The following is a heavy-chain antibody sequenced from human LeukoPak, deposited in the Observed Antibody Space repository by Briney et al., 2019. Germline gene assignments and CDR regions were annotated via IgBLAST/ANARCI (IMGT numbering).Heavy chain of an antibody. Sequence: GRSLRLSCAASGFTFGDYAMHWVRQAPGKGLEWVSGITWDSGVKEYADSVKGRFTISRDNAKKSLYLQMNSLRTEDTALYYCAKGTRSVVPAASDSWGQGTLVIVSS. CDR3: AKGTRSVVPAASDS. V-gene: IGHV3-9*01. J-gene: IGHJ4*02. D-gene: IGHD2-2*01. CDR1: GFTFGDYA. CDR2: ITWDSGVK.